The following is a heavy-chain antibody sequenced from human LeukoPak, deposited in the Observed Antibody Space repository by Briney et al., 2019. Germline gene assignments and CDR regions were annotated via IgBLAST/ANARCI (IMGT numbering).Heavy chain of an antibody. Sequence: ASVKVSCKASGYSFTSYGFSWVRQAPGQGLEWMGWICVYYGNTNYAQKLQGGVTITTDTSTSTAYMELRSLRSDDTAVYYCARAAGNFWSGYSPDYWGQGTLVTVSS. CDR1: GYSFTSYG. J-gene: IGHJ4*02. CDR2: ICVYYGNT. D-gene: IGHD3-3*01. CDR3: ARAAGNFWSGYSPDY. V-gene: IGHV1-18*01.